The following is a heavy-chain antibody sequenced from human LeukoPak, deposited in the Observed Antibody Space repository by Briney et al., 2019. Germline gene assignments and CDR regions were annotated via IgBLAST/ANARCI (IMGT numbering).Heavy chain of an antibody. D-gene: IGHD2-2*01. V-gene: IGHV4-34*01. CDR3: AREDFYCSSTSCYGLSLDV. Sequence: PSETLSPTCAVYGGSFSGYYWSWIRQPPGKGLEWIGEINHSGSTNYNPSLKSRVTISVDTSKNQFSLKLSSVTAADTAVYYCAREDFYCSSTSCYGLSLDVWGQGTTVTVSS. J-gene: IGHJ6*02. CDR1: GGSFSGYY. CDR2: INHSGST.